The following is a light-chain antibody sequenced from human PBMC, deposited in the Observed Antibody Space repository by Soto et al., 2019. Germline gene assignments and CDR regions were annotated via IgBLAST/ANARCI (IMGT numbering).Light chain of an antibody. CDR3: QQYNNWPPLA. CDR2: GAS. Sequence: EIVMTQSPATLSVSPGERATLSCRASQSVSSNLAWYQQKPGQAPRLIXYGASTRATGIPARFSGSGSGTELTLTISSLQSEDFAAYYCQQYNNWPPLAFGQGTKVDIK. CDR1: QSVSSN. V-gene: IGKV3-15*01. J-gene: IGKJ1*01.